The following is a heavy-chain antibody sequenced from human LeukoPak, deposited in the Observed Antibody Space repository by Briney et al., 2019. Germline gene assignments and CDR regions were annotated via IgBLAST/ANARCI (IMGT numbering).Heavy chain of an antibody. Sequence: PGGSLRLSCVASGITFSSYSMNWVRQAPGKGLEWVAVISYDGSNKYYADSVKGRFTISRDNSKNTLYLQMNSLRAEDTAVYYCARDQKDYGDYALDYWGQGTLVTVSS. J-gene: IGHJ4*02. CDR3: ARDQKDYGDYALDY. CDR2: ISYDGSNK. CDR1: GITFSSYS. D-gene: IGHD4-17*01. V-gene: IGHV3-30*03.